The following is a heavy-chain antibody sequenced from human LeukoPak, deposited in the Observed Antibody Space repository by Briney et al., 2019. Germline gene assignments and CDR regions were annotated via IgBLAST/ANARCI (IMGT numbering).Heavy chain of an antibody. CDR2: INPNSGGT. Sequence: ASVKVSCKASGYTFTGYYMHWVRQAPGQGLEWMGWINPNSGGTNYAQKFQGRVTMTRDTSISTAYMELSRLRSDDTAVYYCAKDSGSSWYRVGTFDIWGQGTMVTVSS. D-gene: IGHD6-13*01. V-gene: IGHV1-2*02. J-gene: IGHJ3*02. CDR1: GYTFTGYY. CDR3: AKDSGSSWYRVGTFDI.